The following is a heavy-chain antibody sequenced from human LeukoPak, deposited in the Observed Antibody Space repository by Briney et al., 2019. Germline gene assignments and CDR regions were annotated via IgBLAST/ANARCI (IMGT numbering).Heavy chain of an antibody. J-gene: IGHJ4*02. CDR3: ARSLPDTPSWELPSH. CDR2: ISYDGSNK. V-gene: IGHV3-30*04. D-gene: IGHD1-26*01. CDR1: GFTFSSYA. Sequence: AGGSLRLSCAASGFTFSSYAMHWVRQAPGKGLEWVAVISYDGSNKYYADSVKGRFTISRDNSKNTLYLQMNSLRAEDTAVYYCARSLPDTPSWELPSHWGQGTLVTVSS.